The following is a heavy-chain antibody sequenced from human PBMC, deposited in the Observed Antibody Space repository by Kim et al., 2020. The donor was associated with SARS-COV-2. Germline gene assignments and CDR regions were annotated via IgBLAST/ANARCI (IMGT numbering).Heavy chain of an antibody. D-gene: IGHD2-15*01. J-gene: IGHJ4*02. V-gene: IGHV4-59*08. CDR3: ARRVGYCSGGSCYQFDY. Sequence: LKSRVTISVDTSKNQFSLKLSSVTAADTAVYYCARRVGYCSGGSCYQFDYWGQGTLVTVSS.